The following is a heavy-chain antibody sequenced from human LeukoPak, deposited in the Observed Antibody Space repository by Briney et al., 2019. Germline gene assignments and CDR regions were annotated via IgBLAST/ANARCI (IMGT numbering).Heavy chain of an antibody. CDR1: GFTFSTSS. D-gene: IGHD3-9*01. CDR2: ITSSSATI. CDR3: ARDLDWGFDY. V-gene: IGHV3-48*02. J-gene: IGHJ4*02. Sequence: SGGSLRLSCAASGFTFSTSSMNWVRQAPGKGLEWVSYITSSSATIFYVDSVKGRFTISRDNGKNSLYLQMNSLRDEDTAVYYCARDLDWGFDYWGQGILVTVSS.